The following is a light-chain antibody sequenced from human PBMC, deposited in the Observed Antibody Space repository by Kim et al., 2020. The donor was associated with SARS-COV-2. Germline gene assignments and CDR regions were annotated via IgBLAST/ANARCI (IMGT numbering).Light chain of an antibody. CDR1: KLEDTN. CDR3: QAWDSNTVV. V-gene: IGLV3-1*01. CDR2: GDH. Sequence: SVSTGQTASTTCAENKLEDTNVCCDQQKPGQSPVLVIHGDHKRPSGIPERFAGANAENTATLTISGPQAMDEADYYCQAWDSNTVVFGGGTQLTVL. J-gene: IGLJ3*02.